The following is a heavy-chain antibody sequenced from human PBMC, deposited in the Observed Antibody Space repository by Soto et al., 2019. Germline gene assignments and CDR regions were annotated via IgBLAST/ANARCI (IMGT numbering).Heavy chain of an antibody. Sequence: QVQLVESGGGVVQPGRSLRLSCAASGFTFSSYGMHWVRQAPGKGLEWVAVIWYDGSNKYYADSVKGRFTISRDNSKNTLYLQMNSLRAEDTAVYYCARDGKHVVLVTDTKYYGMDVWGQGTTVTVSS. D-gene: IGHD2-21*02. CDR2: IWYDGSNK. J-gene: IGHJ6*02. CDR3: ARDGKHVVLVTDTKYYGMDV. CDR1: GFTFSSYG. V-gene: IGHV3-33*01.